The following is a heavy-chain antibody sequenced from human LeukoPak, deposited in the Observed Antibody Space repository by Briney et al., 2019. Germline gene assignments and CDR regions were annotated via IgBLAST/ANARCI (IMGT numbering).Heavy chain of an antibody. D-gene: IGHD6-6*01. Sequence: SETLSLTCSVSGGSISSLYWSWFRKPPGKGLEWIGYIYYTGSTNYNPSLKSRVTMFVDMSKNQFSLRLSSVTAADTAVYYCARHRAYSSSSPFDYWGQGTLVTVSS. J-gene: IGHJ4*02. V-gene: IGHV4-59*08. CDR1: GGSISSLY. CDR2: IYYTGST. CDR3: ARHRAYSSSSPFDY.